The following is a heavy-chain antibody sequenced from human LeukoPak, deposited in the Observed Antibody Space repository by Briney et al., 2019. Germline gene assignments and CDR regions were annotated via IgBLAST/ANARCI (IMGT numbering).Heavy chain of an antibody. Sequence: PGGSLRLSCAASGFTFSSYGMHWVRQAPGKGLEWVAFIRYDGSNKYYADSVKGRFTISRDNSKNTLYMQMNSLRAEDTAVYYCAKDKEQWLFFTHRTNWFDPWGQGTLVTVSS. CDR1: GFTFSSYG. J-gene: IGHJ5*02. D-gene: IGHD6-19*01. CDR3: AKDKEQWLFFTHRTNWFDP. V-gene: IGHV3-30*02. CDR2: IRYDGSNK.